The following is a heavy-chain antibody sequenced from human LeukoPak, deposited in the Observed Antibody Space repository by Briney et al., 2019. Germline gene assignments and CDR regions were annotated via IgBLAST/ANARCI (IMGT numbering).Heavy chain of an antibody. CDR3: ARDSGTTGEVKFDP. V-gene: IGHV4-59*01. Sequence: PSETLSLTCSVSGGSISSYYWSWIRQPPGKGLEWVGYIFYSGRTNYSPSLKSRLTISVDTSKNQFSLTLSSVTAADTAVYYCARDSGTTGEVKFDPWGQGTLVTVSS. CDR1: GGSISSYY. J-gene: IGHJ5*02. D-gene: IGHD4-17*01. CDR2: IFYSGRT.